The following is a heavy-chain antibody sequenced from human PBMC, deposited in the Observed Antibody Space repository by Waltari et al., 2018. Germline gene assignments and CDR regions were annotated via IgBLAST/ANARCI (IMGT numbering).Heavy chain of an antibody. Sequence: EVQLVESGGGLIQPGGSLRLSCAVSGFTVSTNYMSWVRQAPGKGLEWVSVIYTGGETYYADSVKGRFSISRDKSKNTLYLQMNSLRVEDTAIYYCARGWIGTTSLGHDGMDVWGQGTTVTVSS. CDR3: ARGWIGTTSLGHDGMDV. V-gene: IGHV3-53*01. J-gene: IGHJ6*02. D-gene: IGHD4-17*01. CDR1: GFTVSTNY. CDR2: IYTGGET.